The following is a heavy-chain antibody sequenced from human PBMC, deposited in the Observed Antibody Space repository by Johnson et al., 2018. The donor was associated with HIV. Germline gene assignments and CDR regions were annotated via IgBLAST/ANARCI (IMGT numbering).Heavy chain of an antibody. Sequence: QVQLVESGGGVVQPGRSLRLSCAASGFTFSSYAMHWVRQAPGKGLEWVAVISYDGSNEYYADSVKGRFTISRDNSKNTLYLQMNSLRAEDTAVYYCARAYTYGALDIWGQGTMVTVSS. D-gene: IGHD5-18*01. CDR3: ARAYTYGALDI. J-gene: IGHJ3*02. CDR2: ISYDGSNE. V-gene: IGHV3-30*04. CDR1: GFTFSSYA.